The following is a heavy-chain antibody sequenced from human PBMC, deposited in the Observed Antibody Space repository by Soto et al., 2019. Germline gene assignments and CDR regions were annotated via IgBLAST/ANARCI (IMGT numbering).Heavy chain of an antibody. Sequence: ASVKVSCKASGGTFSSYAISWVRQAPGQGLEWMGGIIPIFGTANYAQKFQGRVTITADESTSTAYMELSSLRSEDTAVYYCARTPGIAAQDYYYYYGMDVWGQGTTVTAP. J-gene: IGHJ6*02. CDR3: ARTPGIAAQDYYYYYGMDV. CDR2: IIPIFGTA. CDR1: GGTFSSYA. D-gene: IGHD6-13*01. V-gene: IGHV1-69*13.